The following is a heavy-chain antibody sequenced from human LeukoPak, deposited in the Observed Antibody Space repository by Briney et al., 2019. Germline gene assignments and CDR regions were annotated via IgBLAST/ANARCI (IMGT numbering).Heavy chain of an antibody. D-gene: IGHD2-15*01. V-gene: IGHV1-46*01. J-gene: IGHJ6*03. CDR3: ARDPPYCSGGSCYSSDYMDV. CDR1: GYTFTSYY. CDR2: INPSGGST. Sequence: ASVKVSCKASGYTFTSYYMHWVRQAPGQGLEWMGIINPSGGSTSYAQKFQGRVTMTRDTSTSTVYMELSSLRSEDTAVYYCARDPPYCSGGSCYSSDYMDVWGKGTTVTISS.